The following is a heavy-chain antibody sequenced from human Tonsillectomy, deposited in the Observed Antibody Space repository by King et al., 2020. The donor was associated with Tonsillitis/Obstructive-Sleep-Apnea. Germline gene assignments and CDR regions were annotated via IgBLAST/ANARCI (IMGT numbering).Heavy chain of an antibody. CDR1: GFTFDDYG. Sequence: VQLVESGGGVVRPGGSLRLSCAASGFTFDDYGMSWVRHAPGKGLEWVSGINWNGGSTGYADSVKGRFTISRDNAKNSLYLQMNSLRAEDTALYYCARVYCSSTSCYRRIVWYFDLWGRGTLVTVSS. CDR2: INWNGGST. J-gene: IGHJ2*01. CDR3: ARVYCSSTSCYRRIVWYFDL. V-gene: IGHV3-20*04. D-gene: IGHD2-2*01.